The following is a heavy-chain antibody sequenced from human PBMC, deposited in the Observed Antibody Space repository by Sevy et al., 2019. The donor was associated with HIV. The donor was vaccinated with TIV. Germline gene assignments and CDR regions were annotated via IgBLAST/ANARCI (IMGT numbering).Heavy chain of an antibody. CDR3: ATPKYVGYDYESLDI. CDR1: GYTLTKLS. D-gene: IGHD5-12*01. J-gene: IGHJ3*02. V-gene: IGHV1-24*01. CDR2: FDPEDSET. Sequence: ASVKVSCKVSGYTLTKLSMHWVRQAPGKGLEWMGGFDPEDSETIYAQKFQGRVTMTEDTSTDTAYMELSSLRSEDTAVYYCATPKYVGYDYESLDIWAQGTMVTVSS.